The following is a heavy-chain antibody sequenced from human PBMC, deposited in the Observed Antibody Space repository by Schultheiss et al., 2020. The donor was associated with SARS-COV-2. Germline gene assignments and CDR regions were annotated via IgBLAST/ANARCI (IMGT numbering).Heavy chain of an antibody. CDR2: IHHSGRT. CDR1: GGSVSSDSYY. V-gene: IGHV4-61*01. Sequence: SETLSLTCTVSGGSVSSDSYYWSWIRQPPGKGLEWIGEIHHSGRTSYNPSLKSRVTISVDKSNNQFSLKLSSVTAADTAVYYCARMVVVAATLGWFDPWGQGTLVTVSS. CDR3: ARMVVVAATLGWFDP. D-gene: IGHD2-15*01. J-gene: IGHJ5*02.